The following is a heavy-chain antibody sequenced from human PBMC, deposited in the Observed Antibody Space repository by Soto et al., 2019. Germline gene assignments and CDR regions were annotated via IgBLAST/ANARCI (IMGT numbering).Heavy chain of an antibody. CDR2: IYYSGST. J-gene: IGHJ4*02. D-gene: IGHD5-12*01. V-gene: IGHV4-61*01. CDR1: GGSVSSGSYY. Sequence: SETLSLTCTVSGGSVSSGSYYWSWIRQPPGKGLEWIGYIYYSGSTNYNPSLKSRVTISVDTSKNQFSLKLSSVTAADTAVYCCARNRDGYTGHYFDYWCQGTLVTVSS. CDR3: ARNRDGYTGHYFDY.